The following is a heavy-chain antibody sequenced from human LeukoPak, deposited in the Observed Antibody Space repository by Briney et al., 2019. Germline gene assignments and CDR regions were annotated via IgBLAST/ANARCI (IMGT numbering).Heavy chain of an antibody. D-gene: IGHD5-18*01. CDR2: IYTRGNT. V-gene: IGHV4-4*07. CDR3: ARGRGYSYAN. Sequence: SETLSLTCTVSGGSISNYYWSWIRQPAGKGLEWIGRIYTRGNTNYNPSLKSRVTMSVDTPKNEVSLKLTSVTAADTAVYYCARGRGYSYANWGQGTLVTVSS. CDR1: GGSISNYY. J-gene: IGHJ4*02.